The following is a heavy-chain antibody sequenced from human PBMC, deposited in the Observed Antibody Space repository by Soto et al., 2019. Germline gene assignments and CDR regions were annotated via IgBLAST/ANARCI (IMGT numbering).Heavy chain of an antibody. CDR1: GFTFSSYS. V-gene: IGHV3-21*01. D-gene: IGHD6-6*01. CDR2: ISSSSSYI. CDR3: ARAIPSIAARRRVQYGMDV. J-gene: IGHJ6*02. Sequence: PVGSLRLSCASSGFTFSSYSMNWVRQSPGKGLEWVSSISSSSSYIYYADSVKGRFTISRDNAKNSLYLQMNSLRAEDMAVYYCARAIPSIAARRRVQYGMDVWGQGTTVTVSS.